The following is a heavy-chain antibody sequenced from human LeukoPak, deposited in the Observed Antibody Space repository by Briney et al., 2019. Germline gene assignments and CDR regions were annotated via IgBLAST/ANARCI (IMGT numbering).Heavy chain of an antibody. CDR1: GFTYSTYG. J-gene: IGHJ6*03. Sequence: PGGSLRLSCLVSGFTYSTYGMSWVRQAPGKGLEWVSSISGSGGSTYYADSVKGRFTISRDNSKNTLYLQMNSLRAEDTAVYYCAKGGDPYYYYMDVWGKGTTVTISS. D-gene: IGHD7-27*01. V-gene: IGHV3-23*01. CDR2: ISGSGGST. CDR3: AKGGDPYYYYMDV.